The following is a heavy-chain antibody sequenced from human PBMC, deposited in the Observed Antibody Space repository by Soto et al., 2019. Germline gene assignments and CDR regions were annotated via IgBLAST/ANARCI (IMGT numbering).Heavy chain of an antibody. CDR3: TTDLRYYDSSGYYG. Sequence: GGSLRLSCAASGFTFSNAWMNWVRQAPGKWLEWVGRIKSKTDGGTTDYAAPVKGRFTISRDDSKNTLYLQMNSLKTEDTAVYYCTTDLRYYDSSGYYGWGQGTLVTVSS. V-gene: IGHV3-15*07. CDR1: GFTFSNAW. J-gene: IGHJ4*02. CDR2: IKSKTDGGTT. D-gene: IGHD3-22*01.